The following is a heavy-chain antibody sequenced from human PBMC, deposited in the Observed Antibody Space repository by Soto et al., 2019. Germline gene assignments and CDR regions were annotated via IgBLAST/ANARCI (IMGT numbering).Heavy chain of an antibody. CDR2: IYYTGTT. CDR3: ARDLRLDS. D-gene: IGHD2-21*02. Sequence: QVQLQESGPGLVKPSQTLSLTCTVSGGSISSGGYYWNWIRQHPGKGLEWIAYIYYTGTTYYNPSLKSRVTISIDRSNDQFSLMLSSVTAADSAVYYCARDLRLDSWGPGTLVTVSP. CDR1: GGSISSGGYY. J-gene: IGHJ4*02. V-gene: IGHV4-31*03.